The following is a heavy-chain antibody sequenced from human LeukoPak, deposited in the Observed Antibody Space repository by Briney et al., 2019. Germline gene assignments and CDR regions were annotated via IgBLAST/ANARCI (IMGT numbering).Heavy chain of an antibody. D-gene: IGHD1-26*01. J-gene: IGHJ4*02. V-gene: IGHV3-7*01. CDR1: GFTFSAYW. Sequence: GGSLRLSCAASGFTFSAYWMTWVRQAPGKGLEWVANIKQDGNEEYYVDSVKGRFAISRDNAKSSLFLQLAGLRAEDTAVYYCARGRDSGRYFDYWGQGTLVTVSS. CDR3: ARGRDSGRYFDY. CDR2: IKQDGNEE.